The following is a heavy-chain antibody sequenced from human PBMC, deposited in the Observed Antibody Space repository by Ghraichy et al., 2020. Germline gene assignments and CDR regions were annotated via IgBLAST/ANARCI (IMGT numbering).Heavy chain of an antibody. CDR1: GFRFSDFY. CDR3: VGSAVVARDW. J-gene: IGHJ1*01. CDR2: ISDSGNMK. Sequence: GESLNISCAASGFRFSDFYMGWIRQAPGEGLDWISYISDSGNMKYYADSVKGRFTISRDNAKNFVYLEMNSLRADDTAVYYCVGSAVVARDWWGQGTLVTVSS. V-gene: IGHV3-11*01. D-gene: IGHD3-10*01.